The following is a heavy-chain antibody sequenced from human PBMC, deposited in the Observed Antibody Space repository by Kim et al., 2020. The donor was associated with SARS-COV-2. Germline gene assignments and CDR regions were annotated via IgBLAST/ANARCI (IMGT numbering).Heavy chain of an antibody. Sequence: ASVKVSCKASGYTFTNSAMHWVRQAPGQRLQWMGWINAANGNTKYSQNFQGRVTIARDTSATTAYMELSSLRSEDTAVYYCARVTMADIVEGYDYWGQGTLVTVSS. CDR3: ARVTMADIVEGYDY. V-gene: IGHV1-3*01. J-gene: IGHJ4*02. CDR1: GYTFTNSA. CDR2: INAANGNT. D-gene: IGHD2-15*01.